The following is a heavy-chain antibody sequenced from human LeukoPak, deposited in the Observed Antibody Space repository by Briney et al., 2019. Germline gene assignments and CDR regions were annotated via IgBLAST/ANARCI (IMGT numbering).Heavy chain of an antibody. J-gene: IGHJ5*02. CDR2: IYHSGST. CDR3: ARMHSIATTGFWFDP. V-gene: IGHV4-4*02. Sequence: PSGTLSLTCAVSGGSISSSNWWSWVRQPPGKGLEWIGEIYHSGSTNYNPSLKSRVTISVDKSKNQFSLKLSSVTAADTAVYYCARMHSIATTGFWFDPWGQGTLVTVSS. CDR1: GGSISSSNW. D-gene: IGHD1-26*01.